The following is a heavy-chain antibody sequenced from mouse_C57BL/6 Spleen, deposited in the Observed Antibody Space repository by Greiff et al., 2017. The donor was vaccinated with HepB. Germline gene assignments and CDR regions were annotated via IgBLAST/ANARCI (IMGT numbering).Heavy chain of an antibody. V-gene: IGHV3-6*01. CDR1: GYSITSGYY. CDR2: ISYDGSN. J-gene: IGHJ1*03. CDR3: ASTLIYYYGSDWYFDV. D-gene: IGHD1-1*01. Sequence: ESGPGLVKPSQSLSLTCSVTGYSITSGYYWNWIRQFPGNKLEWMGYISYDGSNNYNPSLKNRISITRDTSKNQFFLKLNSVTTEDTATYYCASTLIYYYGSDWYFDVWGTGTTVTVSS.